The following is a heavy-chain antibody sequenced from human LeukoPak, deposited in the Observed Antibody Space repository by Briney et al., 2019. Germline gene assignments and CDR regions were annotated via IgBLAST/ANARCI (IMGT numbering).Heavy chain of an antibody. V-gene: IGHV1-69*13. J-gene: IGHJ4*02. CDR2: IIPIFGTA. Sequence: SVKVSCKASGGTLSSYAISWVRQAPGQGLEWMGGIIPIFGTANYAQKFQGRVTITADESTSTAYMELSSLRSEDTAVYYCASMYYYDSSGYYDRDYWGQGTLVTVSS. D-gene: IGHD3-22*01. CDR3: ASMYYYDSSGYYDRDY. CDR1: GGTLSSYA.